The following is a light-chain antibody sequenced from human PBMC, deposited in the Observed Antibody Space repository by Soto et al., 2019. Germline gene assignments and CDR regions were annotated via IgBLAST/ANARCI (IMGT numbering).Light chain of an antibody. CDR2: DAS. CDR3: QQYNTFPFT. CDR1: QGIATY. J-gene: IGKJ5*01. Sequence: VQMTQSSSSLSASVGDRVSITCRASQGIATYLAWFQQKPGKAPKSLIYDASTLQSGVPSKFSGSGSGTDFTLTINSLQPEDFATYFCQQYNTFPFTFGQGTRLEIK. V-gene: IGKV1-16*02.